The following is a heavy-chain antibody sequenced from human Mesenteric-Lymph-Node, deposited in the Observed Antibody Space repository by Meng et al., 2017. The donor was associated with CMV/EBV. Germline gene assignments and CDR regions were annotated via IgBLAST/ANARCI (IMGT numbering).Heavy chain of an antibody. CDR3: ARGGGLWFGELYGMDV. J-gene: IGHJ6*02. D-gene: IGHD3-10*01. V-gene: IGHV3-13*01. Sequence: GGSLRLSCAASGFTFSSYDMHWVRQATGKGLEWVSAIGTAGDTYYPGSVTGRFTISRENAKNSLYLQLNSLRAGDTAVYYWARGGGLWFGELYGMDVWGQGTTVTVSS. CDR2: IGTAGDT. CDR1: GFTFSSYD.